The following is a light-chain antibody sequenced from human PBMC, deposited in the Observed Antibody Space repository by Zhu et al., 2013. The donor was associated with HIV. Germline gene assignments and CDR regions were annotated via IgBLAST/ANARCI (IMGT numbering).Light chain of an antibody. V-gene: IGKV1-8*01. Sequence: IQMTQSPSSLSASVGDRVTITCRASQGVSTYLAWYQQKPGKAPKLLIYAASTLQSGVPSRFSGSGSGTDFTLTISCLQSEDFATYYCQQYYSYPLTFGGGTKVEIK. CDR1: QGVSTY. CDR2: AAS. J-gene: IGKJ4*01. CDR3: QQYYSYPLT.